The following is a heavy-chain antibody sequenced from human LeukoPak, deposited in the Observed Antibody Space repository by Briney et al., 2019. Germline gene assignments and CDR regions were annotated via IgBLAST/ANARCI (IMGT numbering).Heavy chain of an antibody. CDR1: GYAFTRHY. D-gene: IGHD1-26*01. CDR2: INPSGSST. V-gene: IGHV1-46*01. Sequence: ASVKVSCKASGYAFTRHYMHWVRQAPGQGLEWMGLINPSGSSTIYAQTFQGRVTITRDRSTSTDYMELSSLRSEDTAVYYCARDNSVGDYAWWFDPWGQGTLVTVSS. J-gene: IGHJ5*02. CDR3: ARDNSVGDYAWWFDP.